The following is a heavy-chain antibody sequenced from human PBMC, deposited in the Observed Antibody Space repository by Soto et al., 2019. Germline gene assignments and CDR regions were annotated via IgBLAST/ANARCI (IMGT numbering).Heavy chain of an antibody. J-gene: IGHJ4*02. D-gene: IGHD3-10*01. V-gene: IGHV1-18*01. CDR2: VSAYDGAT. CDR1: GYVFTGWG. CDR3: ARDRAGLLEF. Sequence: ASLKVSCKSSGYVFTGWGISWVRQVPGQGLEWVGWVSAYDGATRSSEKLQGRISVTRDKSTSTVYMDLTNLRSDDAAVYYCARDRAGLLEFWGQGTLVTVSS.